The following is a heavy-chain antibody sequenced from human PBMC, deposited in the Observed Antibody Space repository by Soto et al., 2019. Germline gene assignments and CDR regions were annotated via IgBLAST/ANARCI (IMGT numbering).Heavy chain of an antibody. D-gene: IGHD2-15*01. CDR2: IIPILSIA. V-gene: IGHV1-69*02. CDR3: ARVKLGYCSGGSCYGFYAYDY. CDR1: GGTFSSYT. Sequence: SVKVSCKASGGTFSSYTISWVRQAPGQGLEWMGRIIPILSIANYAQKFQGRVTITADKSTSTAYMELSSLRSEYTAVYYCARVKLGYCSGGSCYGFYAYDYWGQGTLVTVS. J-gene: IGHJ4*02.